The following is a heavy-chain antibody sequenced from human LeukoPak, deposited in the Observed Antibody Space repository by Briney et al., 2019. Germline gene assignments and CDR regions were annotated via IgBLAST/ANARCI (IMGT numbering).Heavy chain of an antibody. V-gene: IGHV4-59*01. D-gene: IGHD3-3*01. J-gene: IGHJ2*01. CDR3: ARFLEDRPDPDWYFDL. CDR1: GGSISSYY. Sequence: SETLSLTCTVSGGSISSYYWSWIRQPPGKGLEWIGYIYYSGSTNYNPSLKSRVTISVDTSKNQFSLKLSSVTAADTAVYYCARFLEDRPDPDWYFDLWGRGTLVTVSS. CDR2: IYYSGST.